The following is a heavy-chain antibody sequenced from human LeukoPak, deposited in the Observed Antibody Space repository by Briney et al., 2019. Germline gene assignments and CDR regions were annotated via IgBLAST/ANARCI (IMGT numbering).Heavy chain of an antibody. CDR2: ISGSGGDT. D-gene: IGHD3-10*01. CDR1: GFTFSSYA. CDR3: AKDLGGEGGSGFPGY. J-gene: IGHJ4*02. V-gene: IGHV3-23*01. Sequence: GGSLRLSCAASGFTFSSYAMSWVRQAPGKGLEWVSAISGSGGDTYYADSVKGRFTISRDNSKNTLYLRMNSLRVEDAAVYYCAKDLGGEGGSGFPGYWGLGTLVTVSS.